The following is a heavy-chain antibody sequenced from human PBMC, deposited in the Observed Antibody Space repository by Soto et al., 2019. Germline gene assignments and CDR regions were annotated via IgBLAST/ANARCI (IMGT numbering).Heavy chain of an antibody. V-gene: IGHV1-8*01. CDR2: MNSNRGNT. CDR1: GYTFTSYD. CDR3: ARVEDSSGYYY. D-gene: IGHD3-22*01. J-gene: IGHJ4*02. Sequence: QVQLVQSGAEVKKPGASVKVSCKASGYTFTSYDINWVRQATGQGLEWKGWMNSNRGNTGQAQKFRGGVTMTRNTSIRTPYMELTSLRSEDTAVYYGARVEDSSGYYYWGQGTLVTVSS.